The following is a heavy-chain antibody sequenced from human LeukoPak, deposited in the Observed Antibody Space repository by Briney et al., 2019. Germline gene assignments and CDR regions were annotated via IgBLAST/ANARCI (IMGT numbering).Heavy chain of an antibody. J-gene: IGHJ4*02. CDR3: ARHLNYYYSCGYQGVFDY. CDR1: GYTFTSYG. Sequence: ASVKVSCKASGYTFTSYGISWVRQAPGQGIEWMGWISAYNGNTNYAQKLQGRVTMTTDTSTSTAYMELRSLRSDDTAVYYCARHLNYYYSCGYQGVFDYWGQGTLVTVSS. CDR2: ISAYNGNT. D-gene: IGHD3-22*01. V-gene: IGHV1-18*01.